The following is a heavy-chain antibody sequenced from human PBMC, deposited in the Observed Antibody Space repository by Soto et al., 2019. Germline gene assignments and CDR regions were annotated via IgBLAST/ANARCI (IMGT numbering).Heavy chain of an antibody. V-gene: IGHV1-2*02. D-gene: IGHD3-22*01. CDR2: INPNSGGT. Sequence: ASVKVSCKASGYTLTGYYMHWVRQAPGQGLEWMGWINPNSGGTNYAQKFQGRVTMTRDTSISTAYMELSRLRSDDTAVYYCARDSYYYDSSGYLDYWGQGTLVTVSS. CDR1: GYTLTGYY. CDR3: ARDSYYYDSSGYLDY. J-gene: IGHJ4*02.